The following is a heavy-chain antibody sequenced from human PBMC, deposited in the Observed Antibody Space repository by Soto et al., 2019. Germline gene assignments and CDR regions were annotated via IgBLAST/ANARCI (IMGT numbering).Heavy chain of an antibody. CDR3: ARERVTFDP. V-gene: IGHV3-48*01. Sequence: VQLVESGGGLVQPGGSLRLSCAATGFTFSSYSMNWVRQAPGKGLEWVSYISSSSSTIYYADSVKGRFTISRDNAKNSLSLQINSRRAGDTAVYYCARERVTFDPFGQGTLVTVSS. D-gene: IGHD5-18*01. J-gene: IGHJ5*02. CDR1: GFTFSSYS. CDR2: ISSSSSTI.